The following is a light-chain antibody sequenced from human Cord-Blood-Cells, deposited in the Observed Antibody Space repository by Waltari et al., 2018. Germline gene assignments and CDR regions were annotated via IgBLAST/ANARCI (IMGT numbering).Light chain of an antibody. V-gene: IGKV3-15*01. CDR3: QQYNNWWT. CDR1: QSVSSN. Sequence: EIVMTQSPAHLSVSPGERATLSCRASQSVSSNLAWYQQKPGQAPRLLIYGASTRATGIPARFSGSGSGTEFTLTISSLQSEDFAVYYCQQYNNWWTFGQGTKVEIK. CDR2: GAS. J-gene: IGKJ1*01.